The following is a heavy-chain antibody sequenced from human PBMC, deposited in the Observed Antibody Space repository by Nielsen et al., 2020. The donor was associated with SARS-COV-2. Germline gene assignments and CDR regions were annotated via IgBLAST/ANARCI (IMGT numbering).Heavy chain of an antibody. CDR2: ISSSSSYT. CDR1: GFTFSDYY. J-gene: IGHJ3*02. CDR3: AREQVRTYYDFWSGYPPGGAFDI. Sequence: GESLKISCAASGFTFSDYYMSWIRQAPGKGLEWVSYISSSSSYTNYADSVKGRFTISRDNAKNSLYLQMNSLRAEDTAVYYCAREQVRTYYDFWSGYPPGGAFDIWGQGTMVTVSS. V-gene: IGHV3-11*05. D-gene: IGHD3-3*01.